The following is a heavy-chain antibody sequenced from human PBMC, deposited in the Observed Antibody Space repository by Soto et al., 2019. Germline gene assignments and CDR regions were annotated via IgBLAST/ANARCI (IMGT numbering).Heavy chain of an antibody. V-gene: IGHV1-18*01. Sequence: QIHLVQSGPEVKKPGASMKVSCKASGYKFTSYGITWVRKAPGQGLEWMGWISGYNGDTKFGKKVQGRVTLTTDTSTSTDYMELRSLRSDDTAVYSCARDQWMVARGGYGWGQGTLVTVSS. D-gene: IGHD6-19*01. CDR1: GYKFTSYG. CDR2: ISGYNGDT. J-gene: IGHJ4*02. CDR3: ARDQWMVARGGYG.